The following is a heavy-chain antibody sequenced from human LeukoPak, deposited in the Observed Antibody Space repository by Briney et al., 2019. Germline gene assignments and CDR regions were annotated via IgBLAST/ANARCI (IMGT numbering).Heavy chain of an antibody. Sequence: QPGGSLRLSCAASGFTFSIYGMSWVRQAPGRGLEWVSATSGSGGSTYYADSVKGRFTISRDNSKNTLYLQMNSLRAEDTAVYYCAKDGYYDSSAYYYVRYFDLWGRGTLVTVSS. CDR2: TSGSGGST. V-gene: IGHV3-23*01. CDR3: AKDGYYDSSAYYYVRYFDL. D-gene: IGHD3-22*01. J-gene: IGHJ2*01. CDR1: GFTFSIYG.